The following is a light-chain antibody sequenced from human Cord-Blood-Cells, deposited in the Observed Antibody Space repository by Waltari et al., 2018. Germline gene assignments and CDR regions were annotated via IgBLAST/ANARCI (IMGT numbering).Light chain of an antibody. CDR2: WAS. V-gene: IGKV4-1*01. Sequence: IVMTQSPDSLAVSLVERAAIHCQSSQSVLYSSNNKNYLAWYQQKPGQPPKLLIYWASTRESGVPDRFSGSGSGTDFTLTISSLQAEDVAVYYCQQYYSTPFTFGPGTKVDIK. CDR3: QQYYSTPFT. CDR1: QSVLYSSNNKNY. J-gene: IGKJ3*01.